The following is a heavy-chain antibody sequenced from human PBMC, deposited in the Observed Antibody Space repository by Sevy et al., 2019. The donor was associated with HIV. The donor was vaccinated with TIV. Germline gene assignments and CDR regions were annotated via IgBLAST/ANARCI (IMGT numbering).Heavy chain of an antibody. CDR1: GFTFSGYT. D-gene: IGHD5-18*01. CDR2: ISSTSSYI. J-gene: IGHJ4*02. CDR3: VRATYISGSDYFDY. V-gene: IGHV3-21*03. Sequence: GGSLRLSCTAAGFTFSGYTMNWVRQAPGKGLEWISSISSTSSYIEYADSVKGRFTISRDNAKNSLYLQMNSLTAEDTAVYFGVRATYISGSDYFDYWGQGTLVTVSS.